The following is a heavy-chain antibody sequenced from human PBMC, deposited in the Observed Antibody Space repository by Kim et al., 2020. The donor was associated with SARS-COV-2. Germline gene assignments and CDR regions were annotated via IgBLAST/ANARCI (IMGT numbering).Heavy chain of an antibody. CDR1: GFTFSSYA. Sequence: GGSLRLSCAASGFTFSSYAMHWVRQAPGKGLEWVAVICYDGSTKYYADSVKGRFTISRDNSKNTLYLQMNSLRAEDTAVYYCAKPILEWLPNDAFDIWGQGTMVTVSS. D-gene: IGHD3-3*01. V-gene: IGHV3-33*06. J-gene: IGHJ3*02. CDR2: ICYDGSTK. CDR3: AKPILEWLPNDAFDI.